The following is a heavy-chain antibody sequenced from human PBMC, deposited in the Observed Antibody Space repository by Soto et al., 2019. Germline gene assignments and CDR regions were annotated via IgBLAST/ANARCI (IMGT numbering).Heavy chain of an antibody. J-gene: IGHJ4*02. V-gene: IGHV3-30*18. CDR3: AKDLGYSYGYWDY. Sequence: QVQLVESGGGVVQPGRSLRLSCAASGFTFSSYGMHWVRQAPGKGLEWVAVISYDGSNKYYADSVKGRFTISRDNSKNPLYLQMNSLRAEDTAVYYCAKDLGYSYGYWDYWGQGTLVTVSS. CDR2: ISYDGSNK. D-gene: IGHD5-18*01. CDR1: GFTFSSYG.